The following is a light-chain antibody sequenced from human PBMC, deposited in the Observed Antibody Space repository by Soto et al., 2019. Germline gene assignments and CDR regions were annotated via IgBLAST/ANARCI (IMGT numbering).Light chain of an antibody. CDR2: DAS. J-gene: IGKJ4*01. V-gene: IGKV1-9*01. CDR3: QQLRSYPST. CDR1: QGISSY. Sequence: DIQMPQSPSSLSASVGDRATITCRASQGISSYLGWYQQKPGKAPNLLIYDASTLHSGVPSRFSGGGSGTDFTLTISSLQAEDFASYYCQQLRSYPSTFGGGTKVDIK.